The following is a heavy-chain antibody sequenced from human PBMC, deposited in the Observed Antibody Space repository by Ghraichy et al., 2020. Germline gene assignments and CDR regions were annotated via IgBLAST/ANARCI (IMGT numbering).Heavy chain of an antibody. CDR3: ARADFRGYDFWSGSDY. CDR2: INAGNGNT. CDR1: GYTFTSYA. V-gene: IGHV1-3*01. Sequence: ASVKVSCKASGYTFTSYAMHWVRQAPGQRLEWMGWINAGNGNTKYSQKFQGRVTITRDTSASTAYMELSSLRSEDTAVYYCARADFRGYDFWSGSDYWGQGTLVTVSS. J-gene: IGHJ4*02. D-gene: IGHD3-3*01.